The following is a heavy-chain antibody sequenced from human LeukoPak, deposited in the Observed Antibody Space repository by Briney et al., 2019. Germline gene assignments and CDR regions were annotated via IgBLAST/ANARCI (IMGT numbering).Heavy chain of an antibody. V-gene: IGHV3-23*01. CDR3: ANPYDSSGYYLEGDAFDI. Sequence: PGGSLRLSCAASGFTFSSYAMSWVRQAPGKGLEWVSAISGSGGSTYYADSVKGRFTISRDNSKNTLYLQMNSLRAEDTAVYYCANPYDSSGYYLEGDAFDIWGQGTMVTVSS. D-gene: IGHD3-22*01. CDR2: ISGSGGST. J-gene: IGHJ3*02. CDR1: GFTFSSYA.